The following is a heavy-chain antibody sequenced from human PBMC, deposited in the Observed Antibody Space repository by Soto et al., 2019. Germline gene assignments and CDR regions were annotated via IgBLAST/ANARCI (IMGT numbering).Heavy chain of an antibody. CDR2: INFSGST. CDR3: ARRHAPRYTTGNNHFDF. D-gene: IGHD1-1*01. V-gene: IGHV4-39*01. J-gene: IGHJ4*02. Sequence: NLSLTCTVSSVSIYSGSFHWGWIRQPPGKGLEWIGSINFSGSTYYNPSLKSRVTISVDTSKNQFSLNLRSVTAADTAVYYCARRHAPRYTTGNNHFDFWGQGSLVTVSS. CDR1: SVSIYSGSFH.